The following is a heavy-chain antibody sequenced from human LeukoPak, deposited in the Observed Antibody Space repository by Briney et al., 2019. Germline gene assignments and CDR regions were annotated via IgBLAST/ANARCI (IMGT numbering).Heavy chain of an antibody. J-gene: IGHJ3*02. V-gene: IGHV4-59*01. CDR1: GGSISSYY. Sequence: SETLSLTCTVSGGSISSYYWSWIRQPLGKGLEWIGYIYYSGSTNYNPSLKSRVTISVDTSKNQFSLKLSSVTAADTAVYYCASRVGVGAPFDDAFDIWGQGTMVTVSS. CDR3: ASRVGVGAPFDDAFDI. D-gene: IGHD2-15*01. CDR2: IYYSGST.